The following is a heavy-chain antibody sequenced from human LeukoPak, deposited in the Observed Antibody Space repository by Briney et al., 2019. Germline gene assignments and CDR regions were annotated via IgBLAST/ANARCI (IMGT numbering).Heavy chain of an antibody. CDR1: GXTFSSYA. V-gene: IGHV3-23*01. J-gene: IGHJ4*02. D-gene: IGHD5-18*01. CDR2: ISGSCGST. Sequence: GRSLRLSWAASGXTFSSYAMSWVPQAPGKGLEWVSVISGSCGSTYYADSVKGRFTISRDNSKNTPYLQMNSLRAEDTAVYYCAKDSTWIQLWFDYWGQGTLVTVSS. CDR3: AKDSTWIQLWFDY.